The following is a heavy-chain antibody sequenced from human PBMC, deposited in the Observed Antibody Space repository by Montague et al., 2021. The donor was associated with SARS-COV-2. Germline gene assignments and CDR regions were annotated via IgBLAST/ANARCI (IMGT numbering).Heavy chain of an antibody. J-gene: IGHJ4*02. CDR2: INPNDGGT. CDR1: GYTFTTYY. Sequence: SVKVSCKASGYTFTTYYMHWVRQAPGQGLEWMGIINPNDGGTKYAQNFQGRVTMTRDTSTSTVYVELSSLRSEDTAVYYCVSSVGYNLESWGQGTLVTVSS. D-gene: IGHD5-12*01. V-gene: IGHV1-46*01. CDR3: VSSVGYNLES.